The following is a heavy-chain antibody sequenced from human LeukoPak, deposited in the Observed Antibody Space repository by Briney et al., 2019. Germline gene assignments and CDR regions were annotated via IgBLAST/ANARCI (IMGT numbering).Heavy chain of an antibody. CDR2: INPNSGGT. V-gene: IGHV1-2*02. CDR1: GYTFTGYY. Sequence: ASVKVSCKASGYTFTGYYMHWVRQAPGQGLEWMGWINPNSGGTNYAQKFQCSVTMTRDTSISTAYMELSRLRSDDTAVYYCARGWSGLLWFGESDPFDYWGQGTLVTVSS. CDR3: ARGWSGLLWFGESDPFDY. D-gene: IGHD3-10*01. J-gene: IGHJ4*02.